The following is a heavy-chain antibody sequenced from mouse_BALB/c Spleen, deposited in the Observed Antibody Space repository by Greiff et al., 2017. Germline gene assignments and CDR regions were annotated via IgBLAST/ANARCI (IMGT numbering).Heavy chain of an antibody. J-gene: IGHJ2*01. CDR1: GFAFSSYD. CDR2: IGSGGGST. CDR3: ARHYRYFDY. V-gene: IGHV5-12-1*01. Sequence: EVKLVESGGGLVKPGGSLKLSCAASGFAFSSYDMSWVRQTPEKRLEWVAYIGSGGGSTYYPDTVKGRFTISRDNAKNTLYLQMSSLKSEDTAMYYCARHYRYFDYWGQGTTLTVSS. D-gene: IGHD2-14*01.